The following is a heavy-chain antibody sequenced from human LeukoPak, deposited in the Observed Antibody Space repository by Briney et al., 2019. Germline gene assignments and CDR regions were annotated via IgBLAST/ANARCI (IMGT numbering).Heavy chain of an antibody. J-gene: IGHJ4*02. V-gene: IGHV3-21*01. Sequence: GGSLRLSCAASGFTFSSYNMNWVRQAPGKGLEWVSSISTSSSYIYYADSVKGRFTISRDNAKNSLYLEMNSLRAENTAVYYCARDHYSSSWNWGQGTLVTVSS. CDR3: ARDHYSSSWN. CDR1: GFTFSSYN. CDR2: ISTSSSYI. D-gene: IGHD6-13*01.